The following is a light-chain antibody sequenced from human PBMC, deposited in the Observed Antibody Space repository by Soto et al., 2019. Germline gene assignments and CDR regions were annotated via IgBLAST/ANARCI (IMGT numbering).Light chain of an antibody. CDR3: QQRIDWPLT. Sequence: EIVLTQSPGTLSLSPWERATLSCRASQSVRNSLLAWYQQKPGQPPRLLIYDASTRATATPERFSGSGSGTDFTLTISSLEPEDFAVYYCQQRIDWPLTFGGGTKVDIK. J-gene: IGKJ4*01. CDR2: DAS. CDR1: QSVRNSL. V-gene: IGKV3D-20*02.